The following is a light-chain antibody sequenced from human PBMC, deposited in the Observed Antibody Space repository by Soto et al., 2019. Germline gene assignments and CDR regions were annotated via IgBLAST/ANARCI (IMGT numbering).Light chain of an antibody. CDR3: MQATHFPYT. V-gene: IGKV2-24*01. Sequence: DVVMTQTPLSAPVTLGQSASISCRSSQSLVDRQGNTYLSWLHQRPGQPQRLLIYKVSNRFSGVPDTLSGSGAGTDFTLKISRVEAEDVGVYYCMQATHFPYTLGQGTKLEI. CDR2: KVS. CDR1: QSLVDRQGNTY. J-gene: IGKJ2*01.